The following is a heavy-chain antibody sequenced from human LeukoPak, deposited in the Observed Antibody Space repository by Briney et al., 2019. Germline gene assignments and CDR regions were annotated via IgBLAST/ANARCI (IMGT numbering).Heavy chain of an antibody. J-gene: IGHJ6*04. CDR2: IWYDGSNK. V-gene: IGHV3-33*01. Sequence: GGSLRLSCAASGFTFSSYGMHWVRQAPGKGLEWVAVIWYDGSNKYYADSVKGRFTISRDNSKNTLYLQMNSLRAEDTAVYYCARSRSAKEDYYGMDVWGKGTTVTVSS. D-gene: IGHD1-26*01. CDR1: GFTFSSYG. CDR3: ARSRSAKEDYYGMDV.